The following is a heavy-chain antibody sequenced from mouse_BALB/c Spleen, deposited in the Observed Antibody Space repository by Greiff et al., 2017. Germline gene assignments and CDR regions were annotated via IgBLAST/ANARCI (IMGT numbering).Heavy chain of an antibody. J-gene: IGHJ2*01. D-gene: IGHD1-1*01. CDR3: ARGYGSDYFDY. V-gene: IGHV5-12-1*01. CDR2: ISSGGGST. Sequence: DVKLVESGGGLVKPGGSLKLSCAASGFAFSSYDMSWVRQTPEKRLEWVAYISSGGGSTYYPDTVKGRFTISRDNAKNTLYLQMSSLKSEDTAMYYCARGYGSDYFDYWGQGTTLTVSS. CDR1: GFAFSSYD.